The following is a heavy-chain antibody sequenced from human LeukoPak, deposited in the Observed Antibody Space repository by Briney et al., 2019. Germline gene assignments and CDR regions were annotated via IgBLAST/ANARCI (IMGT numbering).Heavy chain of an antibody. J-gene: IGHJ4*02. CDR3: AWQWPTLPGFDY. CDR2: ISAYNGNT. D-gene: IGHD6-19*01. V-gene: IGHV1-18*01. CDR1: GYTFTSYD. Sequence: ASVKVSCKASGYTFTSYDISWVRQAPGQGLEWMGWISAYNGNTNYAQKLQGRVTMTTDTSTSTAYMELRSLRSDDTAVYYCAWQWPTLPGFDYWGQGTLVTVSS.